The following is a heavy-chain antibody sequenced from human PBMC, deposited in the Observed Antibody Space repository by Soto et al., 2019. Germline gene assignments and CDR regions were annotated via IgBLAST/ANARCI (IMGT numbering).Heavy chain of an antibody. CDR1: GYTFTSYG. CDR2: ISAYNGNT. J-gene: IGHJ4*02. V-gene: IGHV1-18*01. CDR3: ARDGSGYDSVYYFDY. D-gene: IGHD5-12*01. Sequence: ASVKLSCKSSGYTFTSYGISWVRQAPGQGLEWMGWISAYNGNTNYAQKLQGRVTMTTDTSTSTAYMELRSLRSDDTAVYYCARDGSGYDSVYYFDYWGQGTLVTVSS.